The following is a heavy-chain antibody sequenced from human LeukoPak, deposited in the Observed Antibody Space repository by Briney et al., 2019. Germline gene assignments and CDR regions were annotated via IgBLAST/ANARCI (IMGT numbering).Heavy chain of an antibody. Sequence: SETLSLTCGVYGGSFSGYYWSWIRQPPGKGLEWIGEISHSGITNYNPSLKSRVTLSVDTSQSQLSLKLNSVTAADTAVYYCAGVALAMAWFDPWGQGTLVTVSS. J-gene: IGHJ5*02. CDR3: AGVALAMAWFDP. CDR1: GGSFSGYY. CDR2: ISHSGIT. V-gene: IGHV4-34*01. D-gene: IGHD5-18*01.